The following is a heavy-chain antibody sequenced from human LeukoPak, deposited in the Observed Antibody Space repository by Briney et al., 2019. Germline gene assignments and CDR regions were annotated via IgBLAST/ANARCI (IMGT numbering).Heavy chain of an antibody. J-gene: IGHJ4*02. CDR1: GFTFISYA. Sequence: PGASLRLSRSAAGFTFISYAMSWVRQPPGGWLGWGSAISGSGASTYYADSVKGRFTITRDNSKNTLYLQMNSVRAEDTAVYYCAKDPSSGWYDYWGQGTLVTVSS. D-gene: IGHD6-19*01. CDR3: AKDPSSGWYDY. CDR2: ISGSGAST. V-gene: IGHV3-23*01.